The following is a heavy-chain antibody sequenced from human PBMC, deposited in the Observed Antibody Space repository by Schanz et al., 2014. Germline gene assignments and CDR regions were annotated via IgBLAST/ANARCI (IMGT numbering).Heavy chain of an antibody. J-gene: IGHJ5*02. CDR3: AREVGLYDRGWFDP. CDR2: ISAYNGNT. D-gene: IGHD3-22*01. Sequence: QVQLVQSEAEVKKPGSSVKVSCKASGGTFSSFGINWVRQAPGQGLEWMGWISAYNGNTTYAQKFQGRVTMTRDTSTSTVYMELSSLRSEDTAVYYCAREVGLYDRGWFDPWGQGTLVTVSS. V-gene: IGHV1-18*01. CDR1: GGTFSSFG.